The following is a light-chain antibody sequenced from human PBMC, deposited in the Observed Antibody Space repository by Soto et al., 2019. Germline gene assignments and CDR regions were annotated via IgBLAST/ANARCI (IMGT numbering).Light chain of an antibody. CDR2: DAS. J-gene: IGKJ2*01. Sequence: DIQMTQSPSSLSASVGDRVTITCQASQDISNYLNWYQQEPGKAPKLLIYDASNLETGVPSRFSRSGSGTEFTFAISSLQPEDIATYYCQQYDNLPLTFGQGTKLEIK. V-gene: IGKV1-33*01. CDR1: QDISNY. CDR3: QQYDNLPLT.